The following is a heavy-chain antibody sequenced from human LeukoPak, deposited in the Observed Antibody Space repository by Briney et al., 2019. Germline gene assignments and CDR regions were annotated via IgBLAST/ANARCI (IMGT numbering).Heavy chain of an antibody. D-gene: IGHD3-10*01. V-gene: IGHV1-8*01. CDR1: GYTFTSYD. Sequence: ASVKVSCKASGYTFTSYDINWVRQATGQGLEWMGWMNPNSGNTGYAQKFQGRVTMTRNTSISTAYMELSSLRSEDTAVYYCARASLWFGEFHYWGQGTLVTVSS. CDR2: MNPNSGNT. CDR3: ARASLWFGEFHY. J-gene: IGHJ4*02.